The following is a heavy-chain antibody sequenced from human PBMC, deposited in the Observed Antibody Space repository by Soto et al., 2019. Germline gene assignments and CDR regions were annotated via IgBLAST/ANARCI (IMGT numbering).Heavy chain of an antibody. J-gene: IGHJ4*02. CDR3: ATLWFGEGNY. CDR2: IYVSGST. CDR1: GGSISSSSYY. Sequence: QRQLQESGPGLVKPSETLSLTCTVSGGSISSSSYYWGWIRQPPGKGLEWIGSIYVSGSTYYNPSLTSRVTISVDTSKTQFSLKLSSVPAADTAVYYCATLWFGEGNYWGQGTLVSVSS. D-gene: IGHD3-10*01. V-gene: IGHV4-39*01.